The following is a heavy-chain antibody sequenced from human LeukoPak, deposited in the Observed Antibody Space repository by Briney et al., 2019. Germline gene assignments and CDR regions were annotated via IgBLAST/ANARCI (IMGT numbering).Heavy chain of an antibody. Sequence: GGSPRLSCAASGFTFSNYPMHWVRQAPGTGLEYVSAISSNGGSTYCANSVKGRFTISRDNSKNTLYLQMGSLRAEDMAVYYCARSSSTTNYYYGMDVWGQGTTVTVSS. J-gene: IGHJ6*02. D-gene: IGHD2-2*01. V-gene: IGHV3-64*01. CDR2: ISSNGGST. CDR3: ARSSSTTNYYYGMDV. CDR1: GFTFSNYP.